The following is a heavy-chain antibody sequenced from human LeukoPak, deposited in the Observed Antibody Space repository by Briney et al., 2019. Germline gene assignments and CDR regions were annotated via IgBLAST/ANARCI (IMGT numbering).Heavy chain of an antibody. Sequence: GGSLRLSCAASGFTFSSYGMHWVRQAPGKGLEWVAFIRYDGSNKYYADSVKGRFTISRDNSKNTLYLQMNSLRAEDTAVYYCAKDLIASSGRSGEYYYGMDVWGQGTTVTVSS. CDR3: AKDLIASSGRSGEYYYGMDV. J-gene: IGHJ6*02. V-gene: IGHV3-30*02. CDR1: GFTFSSYG. D-gene: IGHD6-19*01. CDR2: IRYDGSNK.